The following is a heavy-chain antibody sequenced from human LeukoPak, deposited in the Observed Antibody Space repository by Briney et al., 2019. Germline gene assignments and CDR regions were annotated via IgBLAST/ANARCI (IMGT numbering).Heavy chain of an antibody. CDR1: GGSISSGGYY. V-gene: IGHV4-31*03. D-gene: IGHD2-15*01. CDR2: IYYSGST. Sequence: SETLSLTCTVSGGSISSGGYYWSWIRQHPGKGLEWIGYIYYSGSTYYNPSLKSRVTISVDTSKNQFSLKLSSVTAADTAVYYCARDGRGGSWGRGYLDYWGQGTLVTVSS. CDR3: ARDGRGGSWGRGYLDY. J-gene: IGHJ4*02.